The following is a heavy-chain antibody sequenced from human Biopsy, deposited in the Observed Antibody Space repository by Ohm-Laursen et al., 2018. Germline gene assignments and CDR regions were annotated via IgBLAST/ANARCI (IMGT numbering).Heavy chain of an antibody. CDR2: IYNSETT. CDR1: GEPFNGYY. D-gene: IGHD7-27*01. Sequence: SDTLSLTCAVYGEPFNGYYWAWLRQPPGKGLEWIGSIYNSETTFYNPSLKSRVAISVDTSTNQFSLKVSSVTAADTALYYCARHLTGFWFDPWGHGTLVTVSS. V-gene: IGHV4-39*01. J-gene: IGHJ5*02. CDR3: ARHLTGFWFDP.